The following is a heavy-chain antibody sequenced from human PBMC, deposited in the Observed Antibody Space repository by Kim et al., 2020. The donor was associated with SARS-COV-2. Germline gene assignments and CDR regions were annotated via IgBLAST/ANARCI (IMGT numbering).Heavy chain of an antibody. CDR1: GGTFSSYA. D-gene: IGHD6-19*01. CDR2: IIPIFGTA. J-gene: IGHJ4*02. CDR3: AMRRYSSGWYAGDY. V-gene: IGHV1-69*13. Sequence: SVKVSCKASGGTFSSYAISWVRQAPGQGLEWMGGIIPIFGTANYAQKFQGRVTITADESTSTAYMELCSLRSEDTAVYYCAMRRYSSGWYAGDYWGQGTLVTVSS.